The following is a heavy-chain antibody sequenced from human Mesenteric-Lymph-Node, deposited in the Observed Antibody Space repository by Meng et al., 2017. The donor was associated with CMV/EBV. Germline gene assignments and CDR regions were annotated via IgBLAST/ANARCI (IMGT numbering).Heavy chain of an antibody. V-gene: IGHV3-23*01. D-gene: IGHD3-3*01. CDR1: GFTVSSNY. CDR3: AKDLTYYDFWSGYYLISDAFDI. J-gene: IGHJ3*02. CDR2: ISGSGGST. Sequence: GESLKISCAASGFTVSSNYMSWVRQAPGKGLEWVSAISGSGGSTYYADSVKGRFTISRDNSKNTLYLQMNSLRAEDTAVYYCAKDLTYYDFWSGYYLISDAFDIWGQGTMVTVSS.